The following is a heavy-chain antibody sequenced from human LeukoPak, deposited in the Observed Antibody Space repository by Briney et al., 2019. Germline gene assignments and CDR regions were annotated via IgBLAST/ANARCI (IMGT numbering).Heavy chain of an antibody. Sequence: ASVKVSCKTSGYTFSDYYVHWVRQVPGQGLEWMGVINPYGGSTIYTQNFQGRVTMTRDTSTSTVYMELSSLRFEDTAVFYCARGTFVDTPILGYFDYWGQGTLVTVSS. J-gene: IGHJ4*02. D-gene: IGHD5-18*01. CDR2: INPYGGST. CDR1: GYTFSDYY. CDR3: ARGTFVDTPILGYFDY. V-gene: IGHV1-46*01.